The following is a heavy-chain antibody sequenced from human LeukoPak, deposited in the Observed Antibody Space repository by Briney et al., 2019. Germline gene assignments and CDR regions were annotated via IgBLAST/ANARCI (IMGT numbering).Heavy chain of an antibody. D-gene: IGHD3-16*01. Sequence: PSETLSLTCAVYGGSFSGYYWSWIRQPPGKGLEWIGEINHSGSTNYNPSLKSRVTISVDTSKNQFSLKLSSVTAADTAVYYCARHPDYDYVWGTDWGQGTLVTVSS. V-gene: IGHV4-34*01. CDR1: GGSFSGYY. CDR3: ARHPDYDYVWGTD. CDR2: INHSGST. J-gene: IGHJ4*02.